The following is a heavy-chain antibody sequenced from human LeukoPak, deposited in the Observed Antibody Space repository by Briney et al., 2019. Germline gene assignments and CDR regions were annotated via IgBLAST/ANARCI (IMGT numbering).Heavy chain of an antibody. V-gene: IGHV5-51*01. Sequence: GESLKISSKGSGYSFTSYWIGWVRQMPGKGLEWIGIIYFGDSDTTYTPSLKGQVNISGDKSITTAYLQWSSLKASDTAMYYCVKGVSGTYLGMEVWGQGRTVTVS. CDR2: IYFGDSDT. CDR3: VKGVSGTYLGMEV. D-gene: IGHD3-10*01. CDR1: GYSFTSYW. J-gene: IGHJ6*01.